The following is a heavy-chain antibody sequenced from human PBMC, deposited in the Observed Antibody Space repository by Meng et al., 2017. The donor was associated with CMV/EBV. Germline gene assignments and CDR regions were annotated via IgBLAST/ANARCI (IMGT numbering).Heavy chain of an antibody. Sequence: QLQLQESGPGLVKPSETLSLTCTVSGGSISSSSYYWGWIRQPPGKGLEWIGSIYYSGSTYYNPSLKSQVTISVDTSKNQFSLKLSSVTAADTAVYYCARDSAVAGVMDYWGQGTLVTVSS. D-gene: IGHD6-19*01. V-gene: IGHV4-39*07. CDR2: IYYSGST. CDR1: GGSISSSSYY. CDR3: ARDSAVAGVMDY. J-gene: IGHJ4*02.